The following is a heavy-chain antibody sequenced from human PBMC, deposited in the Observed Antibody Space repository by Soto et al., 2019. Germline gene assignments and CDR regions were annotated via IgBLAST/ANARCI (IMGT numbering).Heavy chain of an antibody. CDR1: GYSFTSFW. CDR3: ARAVYSSSWYEWAAFDI. CDR2: IYPGDSDT. J-gene: IGHJ3*02. D-gene: IGHD6-13*01. Sequence: ESLKISCKGSGYSFTSFWIGRVRQMPGKGLEWMGIIYPGDSDTRYSPSFQGQVTISADKSISTAYMELSSLRSEDTAVYYCARAVYSSSWYEWAAFDIWGQGTMVTVSS. V-gene: IGHV5-51*01.